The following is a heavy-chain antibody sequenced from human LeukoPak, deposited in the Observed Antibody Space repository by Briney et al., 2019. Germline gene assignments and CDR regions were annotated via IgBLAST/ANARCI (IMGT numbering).Heavy chain of an antibody. Sequence: GGSLRLSCAASGFTFDDYDLNWVRHAPGKGLEWVSGINWNSGNIGYTDSVKGRFTISRDNAKNSLYLQMNSLRAEDTALYYCARDLGQYYDTSDNWFDPWGQGTLVTVSS. CDR1: GFTFDDYD. J-gene: IGHJ5*02. CDR2: INWNSGNI. V-gene: IGHV3-9*01. D-gene: IGHD3-22*01. CDR3: ARDLGQYYDTSDNWFDP.